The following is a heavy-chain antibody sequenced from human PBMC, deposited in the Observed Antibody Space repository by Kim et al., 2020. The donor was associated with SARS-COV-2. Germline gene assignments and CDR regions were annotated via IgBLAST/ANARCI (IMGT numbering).Heavy chain of an antibody. CDR1: GFTFSSYD. Sequence: GGSLRLSCAASGFTFSSYDMNWVRQAPGKGLEWVSYISSSGSTIYYADSVKGRFTISRDNAKNSLYLQMNSLRAEDTAVYYCARRGRVDFWSVYSPHYYYYMDVWGEGAPVSFSS. CDR2: ISSSGSTI. D-gene: IGHD3-3*01. CDR3: ARRGRVDFWSVYSPHYYYYMDV. V-gene: IGHV3-48*03. J-gene: IGHJ6*03.